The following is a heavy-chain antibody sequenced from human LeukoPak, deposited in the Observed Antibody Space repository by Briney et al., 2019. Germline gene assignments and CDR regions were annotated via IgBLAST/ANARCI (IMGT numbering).Heavy chain of an antibody. CDR2: ISGTSTYI. Sequence: PGESLRLSCAASGFIFSDYSMNWVRQAPGKGLECVSSISGTSTYIYYADSVKGRFTISRDNAKKSLYLQMNSLRAEDTAVYYCARGPSVPRLTDRFDYWGQGTLVTVSS. CDR3: ARGPSVPRLTDRFDY. J-gene: IGHJ4*02. V-gene: IGHV3-21*01. CDR1: GFIFSDYS. D-gene: IGHD4-11*01.